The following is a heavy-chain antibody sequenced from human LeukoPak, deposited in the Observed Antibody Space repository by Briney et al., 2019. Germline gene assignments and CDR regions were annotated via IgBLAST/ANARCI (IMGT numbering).Heavy chain of an antibody. V-gene: IGHV3-7*01. D-gene: IGHD3-22*01. Sequence: GSLRLSCAASGFTFSSLWMRWVRQAPGRGLKWVANINEGGSADYYADSVRGRFTISRDNAKNSLHLQMNNLRAEDMAVYYCARDWEHSRGYWGQRTLVTVSS. CDR2: INEGGSAD. CDR3: ARDWEHSRGY. J-gene: IGHJ4*02. CDR1: GFTFSSLW.